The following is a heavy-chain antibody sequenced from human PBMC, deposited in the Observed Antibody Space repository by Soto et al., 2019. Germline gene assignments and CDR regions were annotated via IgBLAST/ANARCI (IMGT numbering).Heavy chain of an antibody. Sequence: QVQLQESGPGLVKPSETLSLTCTVSGGSISSYYWSWIRQPPGKGLERIGYIYYSGSTNYNPSLKSRVTIAVDTSKNQFSLKLSSVTAADTAVYYCARRYFDWSDAFGIWGQGTMVTVSS. CDR2: IYYSGST. J-gene: IGHJ3*02. CDR1: GGSISSYY. D-gene: IGHD3-9*01. V-gene: IGHV4-59*01. CDR3: ARRYFDWSDAFGI.